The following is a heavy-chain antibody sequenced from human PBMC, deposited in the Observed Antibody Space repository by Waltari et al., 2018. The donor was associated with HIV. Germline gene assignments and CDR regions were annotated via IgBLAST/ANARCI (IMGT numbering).Heavy chain of an antibody. D-gene: IGHD3-22*01. Sequence: GLEWVASVSATGGATHFADSVRGRFTVSRDTAKNTLHLLMDSLRPEDTAVYYCARDPFPFHSSGYYSGTWFDPWGKGVLVTVSS. J-gene: IGHJ5*02. CDR2: VSATGGAT. V-gene: IGHV3-23*01. CDR3: ARDPFPFHSSGYYSGTWFDP.